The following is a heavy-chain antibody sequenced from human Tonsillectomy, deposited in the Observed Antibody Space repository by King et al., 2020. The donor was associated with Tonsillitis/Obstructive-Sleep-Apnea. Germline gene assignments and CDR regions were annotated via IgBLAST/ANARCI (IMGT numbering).Heavy chain of an antibody. J-gene: IGHJ6*03. Sequence: QLVQSGAEVKKPGASVKVSCKVSGYTLTELSMHWVRQAPGKGLEWMGGFDPEDGEKFYAQKFQVRGPMTGDTSTATAYMELSSLRSEATAVYYCATQWGWNSHGPQSGYYYYMDVWGKGTTVTVSS. CDR1: GYTLTELS. CDR3: ATQWGWNSHGPQSGYYYYMDV. V-gene: IGHV1-24*01. D-gene: IGHD5-18*01. CDR2: FDPEDGEK.